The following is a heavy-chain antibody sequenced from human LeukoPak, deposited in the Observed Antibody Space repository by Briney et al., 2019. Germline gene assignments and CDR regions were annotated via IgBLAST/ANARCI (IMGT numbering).Heavy chain of an antibody. V-gene: IGHV4-59*12. Sequence: SETLSLTCTVSGGSISSYYWSWIRQPPGKGLEWIGYIYYSGSTNYNPSLKSRVTISVDTSKNQFSLKLSSATAADTAVYYCARADTAMVTPLDYWGQGTLVTVSS. D-gene: IGHD5-18*01. CDR1: GGSISSYY. J-gene: IGHJ4*02. CDR3: ARADTAMVTPLDY. CDR2: IYYSGST.